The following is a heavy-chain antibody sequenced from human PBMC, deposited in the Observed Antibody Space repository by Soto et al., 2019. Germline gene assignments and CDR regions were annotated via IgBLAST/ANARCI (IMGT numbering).Heavy chain of an antibody. V-gene: IGHV1-69*01. CDR2: IIPIFGTA. D-gene: IGHD1-26*01. Sequence: QVQLVQSGAEVKKPGSSVKVSCKASGGTFSSYAISWVRQAPGQGLEWMGGIIPIFGTANYAQKFQGRVTITADESTITAYMALCSLRSEDTAVYYCASESGSYLPYNWFDPWGQGTLVTVSS. CDR1: GGTFSSYA. CDR3: ASESGSYLPYNWFDP. J-gene: IGHJ5*02.